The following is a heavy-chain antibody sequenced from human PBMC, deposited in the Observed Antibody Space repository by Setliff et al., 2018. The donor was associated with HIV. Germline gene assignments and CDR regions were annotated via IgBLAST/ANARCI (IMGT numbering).Heavy chain of an antibody. Sequence: SETLSLTCTVSGASIGRRSDCWGWIRQPPGKGLEWIGSFYYSWNTYYNPSLKSRVTISVDTSKNQFPLKLSSVTAADTAVYYCASLDGSESPYIYYYYMDVWGKGTAVTVSS. CDR2: FYYSWNT. D-gene: IGHD3-10*01. V-gene: IGHV4-39*01. CDR1: GASIGRRSDC. J-gene: IGHJ6*03. CDR3: ASLDGSESPYIYYYYMDV.